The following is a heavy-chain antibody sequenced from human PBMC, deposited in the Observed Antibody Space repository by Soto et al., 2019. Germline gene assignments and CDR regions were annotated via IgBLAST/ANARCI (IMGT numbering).Heavy chain of an antibody. CDR3: ARDVAQSGAFDI. V-gene: IGHV1-69*04. J-gene: IGHJ3*02. CDR1: GGTFSSYT. CDR2: IIPILGIA. Sequence: QVQLVHSGAEVKKPGSSVKVSCKASGGTFSSYTISWLRQAPGQGLEWMGRIIPILGIANYAQKFQGRVTITAYKSTSTAYMELSSLRSEDTAVDYWARDVAQSGAFDIWGKVTMVTVSS. D-gene: IGHD2-15*01.